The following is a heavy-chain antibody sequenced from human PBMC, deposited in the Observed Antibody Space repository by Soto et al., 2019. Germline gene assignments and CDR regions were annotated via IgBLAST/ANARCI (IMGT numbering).Heavy chain of an antibody. D-gene: IGHD6-13*01. V-gene: IGHV4-30-2*01. CDR1: GGSISSGGYS. CDR3: ASSHAGAHITAAVH. J-gene: IGHJ4*02. CDR2: IYHSGST. Sequence: QLQLQESGSGLVKPSQTLSLTCAVSGGSISSGGYSWNWIRQPPGKGLEWIGYIYHSGSTYYKPSLKSRVTISVDRSKNQSSLKLSSVTAADTAVYYCASSHAGAHITAAVHWGQGTLVTVSS.